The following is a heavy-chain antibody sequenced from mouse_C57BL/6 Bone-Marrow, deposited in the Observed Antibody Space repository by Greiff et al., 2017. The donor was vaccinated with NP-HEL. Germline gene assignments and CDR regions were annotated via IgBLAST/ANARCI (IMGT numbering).Heavy chain of an antibody. CDR1: GYTFTSYW. V-gene: IGHV1-55*01. Sequence: VKLQQPGAELVKPGASVKMSCKASGYTFTSYWITWVKQRPGQGLEWIGDIYPGSGSTNYNEKFKSKATLTVDTSSSTAYMQLSSLTSEDSAVYYCARGDLWYFDVWGTGTTVTVSS. CDR2: IYPGSGST. CDR3: ARGDLWYFDV. J-gene: IGHJ1*03.